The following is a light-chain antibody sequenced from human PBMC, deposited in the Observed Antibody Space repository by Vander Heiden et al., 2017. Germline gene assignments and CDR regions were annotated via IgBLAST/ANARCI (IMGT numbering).Light chain of an antibody. CDR3: SSYTTSSTLRV. CDR1: SSDVGGYNY. Sequence: SALTQPAYASASPGQPIHISSTGTSSDVGGYNYVSWCQQHPGKAPKLIIYDVSYRRSGVSYLFSGSKSGNTASLTISGLQAEDKADYFCSSYTTSSTLRVFGTGTKVTVL. J-gene: IGLJ1*01. CDR2: DVS. V-gene: IGLV2-14*03.